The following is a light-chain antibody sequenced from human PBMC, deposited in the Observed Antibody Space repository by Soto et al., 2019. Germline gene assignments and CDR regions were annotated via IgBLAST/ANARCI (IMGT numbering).Light chain of an antibody. CDR2: AAS. V-gene: IGKV3-20*01. CDR1: QSVNSRN. Sequence: EIVLTQSPGTLSLSPGERATLSCRASQSVNSRNLAWYQQKPGQAPRLLIYAASSRATGIPDRFSGSGSGTDFTLTISRLEPEDVAVYYCQQFASSPLFGQGTKLEIK. J-gene: IGKJ2*01. CDR3: QQFASSPL.